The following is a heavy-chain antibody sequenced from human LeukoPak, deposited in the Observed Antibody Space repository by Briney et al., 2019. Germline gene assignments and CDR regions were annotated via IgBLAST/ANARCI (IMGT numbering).Heavy chain of an antibody. J-gene: IGHJ4*02. V-gene: IGHV7-4-1*02. D-gene: IGHD3-9*01. CDR3: ARAPTYYDILTGYFFTPEDY. CDR2: INTNTGNP. Sequence: ASVKVSCKTSGYTFTTYAMNWVRQAPGQGLEWMGWINTNTGNPTYAQGFTGRFVFSLDTSVSTAYLQISSLKAEDTAVYYCARAPTYYDILTGYFFTPEDYWGQGTLVTVSS. CDR1: GYTFTTYA.